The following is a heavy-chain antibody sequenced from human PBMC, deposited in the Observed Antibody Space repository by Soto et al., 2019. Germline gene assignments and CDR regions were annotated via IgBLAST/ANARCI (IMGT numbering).Heavy chain of an antibody. J-gene: IGHJ6*02. Sequence: QVQLQQSGPGLVKPSQTLSLTCAISGDTVSSNSAAWTWIRQSPSRGLEWLGKTYYRSKWYNEYAVFVKSRISINADTSKNQFSLQLDSVTPEDTAVYYCARGGYSMDVWGQGTTVTVSS. CDR2: TYYRSKWYN. CDR1: GDTVSSNSAA. V-gene: IGHV6-1*01. CDR3: ARGGYSMDV.